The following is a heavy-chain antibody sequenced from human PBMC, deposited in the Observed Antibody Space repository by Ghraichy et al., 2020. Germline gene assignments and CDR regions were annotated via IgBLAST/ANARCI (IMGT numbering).Heavy chain of an antibody. Sequence: LTCAASGFTFSSYWMHWVRQAPGKGLVWVSRINGDGISTNYADSVKGRFTISRDNAKNTLYLQMNSLRAEDTAVYYCARVGGGYSPFGYWGQGTLVTVS. CDR1: GFTFSSYW. J-gene: IGHJ4*02. CDR3: ARVGGGYSPFGY. CDR2: INGDGIST. D-gene: IGHD1-26*01. V-gene: IGHV3-74*01.